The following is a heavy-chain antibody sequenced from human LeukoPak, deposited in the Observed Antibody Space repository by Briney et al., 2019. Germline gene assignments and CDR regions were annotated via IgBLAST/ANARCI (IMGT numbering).Heavy chain of an antibody. Sequence: ASVMVSCKASGYTFTSYGISWVRQAPGQGLEWMGWISAYNGNTNYAQKLQGRVTMTTDTSTSTAYMELRSLRSDDTAVYYCARDQYSSGRSRGWFDPWGQGTLVTVSS. V-gene: IGHV1-18*04. D-gene: IGHD6-19*01. CDR3: ARDQYSSGRSRGWFDP. CDR2: ISAYNGNT. J-gene: IGHJ5*02. CDR1: GYTFTSYG.